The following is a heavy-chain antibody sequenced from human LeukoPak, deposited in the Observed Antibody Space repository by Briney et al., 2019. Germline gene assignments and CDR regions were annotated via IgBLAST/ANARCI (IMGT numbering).Heavy chain of an antibody. J-gene: IGHJ3*02. CDR3: ARILTTVTSDAFDI. V-gene: IGHV4-34*01. Sequence: SETLSLICAVYGGSFSGYYWSWIRQPPGKGLEWIGEINHSGSTNYNPSLKSRVTISVDTSKNQFSLKLSSVTAADTAVYYCARILTTVTSDAFDIWGQGTMVTVSS. D-gene: IGHD4-17*01. CDR1: GGSFSGYY. CDR2: INHSGST.